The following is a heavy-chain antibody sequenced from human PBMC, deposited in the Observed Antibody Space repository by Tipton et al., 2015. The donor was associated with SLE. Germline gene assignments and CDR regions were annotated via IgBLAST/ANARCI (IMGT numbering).Heavy chain of an antibody. CDR3: ARHLYGSGSYYYYFDY. CDR2: INHSGST. Sequence: TLSLTCAVYGGSFSGYYWSWIRQPPGKGLEWIGEINHSGSTNYNPSLKSRVTISVDTSKNQFSLKLSSVTAADTAVYYCARHLYGSGSYYYYFDYWGQGTLVTVSS. V-gene: IGHV4-34*01. D-gene: IGHD3-10*01. J-gene: IGHJ4*02. CDR1: GGSFSGYY.